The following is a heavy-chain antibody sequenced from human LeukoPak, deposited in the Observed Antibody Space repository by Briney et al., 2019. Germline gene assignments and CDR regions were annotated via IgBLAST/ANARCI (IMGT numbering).Heavy chain of an antibody. J-gene: IGHJ4*02. D-gene: IGHD1-26*01. CDR3: AKDFVGATHFDY. CDR1: GFTFSTYA. V-gene: IGHV3-30*04. CDR2: ISYDGSNK. Sequence: PGMSLRLSCAASGFTFSTYAMHWVRQAPGKGLEWVALISYDGSNKYYADSVKGRFTISRDNSKNTLYLQMNSLRAEDTAVYYCAKDFVGATHFDYWGQGTLVTVSS.